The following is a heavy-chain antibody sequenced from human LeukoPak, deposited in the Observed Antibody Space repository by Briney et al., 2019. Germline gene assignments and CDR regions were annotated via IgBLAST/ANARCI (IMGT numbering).Heavy chain of an antibody. J-gene: IGHJ4*02. CDR2: ITESGGST. CDR3: VKVYYHDSRGWGPFES. V-gene: IGHV3-23*01. CDR1: VFTFNSYA. D-gene: IGHD3-22*01. Sequence: PGGSLRLSCAASVFTFNSYAMSWVRQAPGKGLEWVSTITESGGSTFYADSVKGRFTISRDDPKSTLYLQLNTLRADDTAVYYCVKVYYHDSRGWGPFESWGQGTPVTVSS.